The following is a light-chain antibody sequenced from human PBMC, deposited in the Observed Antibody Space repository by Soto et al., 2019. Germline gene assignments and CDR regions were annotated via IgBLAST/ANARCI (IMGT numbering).Light chain of an antibody. CDR2: GAS. Sequence: EIVVTQSPATLSVSPGERATLSCRASQSIGNHLAWYQQKPGQAPRLLIYGASTRPTTIPARFSGSGSGTDIPRTISSLDSGDFAVYYCQQYRAWPLSFGGGTKVEIK. CDR3: QQYRAWPLS. J-gene: IGKJ4*01. CDR1: QSIGNH. V-gene: IGKV3D-15*01.